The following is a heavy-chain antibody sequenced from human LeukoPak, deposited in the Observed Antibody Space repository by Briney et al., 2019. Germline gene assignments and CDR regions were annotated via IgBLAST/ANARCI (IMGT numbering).Heavy chain of an antibody. CDR1: GFTVSSNY. D-gene: IGHD1-26*01. CDR3: ARAVGGTIYFDY. CDR2: LYSAGNT. V-gene: IGHV3-66*01. J-gene: IGHJ4*02. Sequence: PGGSLRLSCAVSGFTVSSNYMSWVRQVPGKGLEWVSSLYSAGNTYYVDSVKGRFTISRDNSKNTLYLQMDSLRAEDTAVYYCARAVGGTIYFDYWGQGILVTVSS.